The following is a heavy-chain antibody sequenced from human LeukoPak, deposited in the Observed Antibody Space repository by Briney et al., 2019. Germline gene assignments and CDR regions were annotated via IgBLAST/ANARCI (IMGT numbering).Heavy chain of an antibody. Sequence: GGSLRLSCAASGFTFSSYAMSWVRQAPGKGLEWVSAISGSGGSTYYADSVKGRFTISRDNSKNTLYLQMNSLRAEDTAVYYCAKDRSRGVAGSYFDYWGQGTLVTVSS. J-gene: IGHJ4*02. CDR3: AKDRSRGVAGSYFDY. V-gene: IGHV3-23*01. CDR1: GFTFSSYA. D-gene: IGHD6-19*01. CDR2: ISGSGGST.